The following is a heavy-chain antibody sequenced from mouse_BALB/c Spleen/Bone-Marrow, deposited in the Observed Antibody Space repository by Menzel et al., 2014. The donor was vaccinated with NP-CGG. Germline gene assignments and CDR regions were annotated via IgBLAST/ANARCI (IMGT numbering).Heavy chain of an antibody. CDR2: IYPGDGDT. V-gene: IGHV1-82*01. J-gene: IGHJ2*01. CDR1: GYAFSSSW. CDR3: ARRGGTPSFDY. Sequence: VKLMESGPELVKPGASVKISCKASGYAFSSSWMNWVKQRPGQGLEWIGRIYPGDGDTNYNGKFKGKATLTADKSSSTAYMQLSSLTSVDSAVYFCARRGGTPSFDYWGQGTPLTVSS. D-gene: IGHD2-14*01.